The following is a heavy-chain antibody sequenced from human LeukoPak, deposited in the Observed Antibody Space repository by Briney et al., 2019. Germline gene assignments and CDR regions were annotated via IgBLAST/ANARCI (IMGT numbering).Heavy chain of an antibody. CDR1: GGSISSYY. CDR2: IHYSGST. Sequence: PSETLSLTCTVSGGSISSYYWSWIRQPPVKGLEWIGYIHYSGSTNYNPSLKSRVTISVDTSKNQFSLKLSSVTAADTAVYYCARRYYDSSGYFTTGMVCAFDIWGQGTMVTVSS. V-gene: IGHV4-59*08. D-gene: IGHD3-22*01. J-gene: IGHJ3*02. CDR3: ARRYYDSSGYFTTGMVCAFDI.